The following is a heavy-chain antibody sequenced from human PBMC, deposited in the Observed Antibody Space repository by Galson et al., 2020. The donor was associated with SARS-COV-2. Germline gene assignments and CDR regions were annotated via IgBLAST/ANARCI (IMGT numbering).Heavy chain of an antibody. CDR1: GGSISSSSYY. V-gene: IGHV4-39*07. J-gene: IGHJ6*02. CDR3: ARGATTGTTTDDYYYYYGMDG. CDR2: IYYSGST. D-gene: IGHD1-1*01. Sequence: SETLSLTCTVSGGSISSSSYYWGWIRQPPGKGLEWIGSIYYSGSTYYNPSLKSRVTISVDTSKNQFSLKLSSVTAADTAVYYCARGATTGTTTDDYYYYYGMDGWGQGTTVTVAS.